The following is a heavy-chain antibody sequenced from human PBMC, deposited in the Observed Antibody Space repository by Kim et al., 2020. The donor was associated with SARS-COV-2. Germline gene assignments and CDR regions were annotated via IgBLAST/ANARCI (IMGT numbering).Heavy chain of an antibody. J-gene: IGHJ5*02. D-gene: IGHD3-22*01. V-gene: IGHV3-23*01. Sequence: ADSVMGRCTRSRDNAKNTLYRQMNGLRAEDTAVYYCAKGVDSTGYYNWFDPWGQGALVTVSS. CDR3: AKGVDSTGYYNWFDP.